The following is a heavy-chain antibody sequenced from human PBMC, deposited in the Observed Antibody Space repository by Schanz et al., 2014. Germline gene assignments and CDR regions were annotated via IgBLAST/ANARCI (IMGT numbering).Heavy chain of an antibody. Sequence: EVQLVESGGGLVQPGGSLRLSCAASGFTFSTSTMHWVRQAPGKGLEYVSSISSKGDMTFYGNSVKGRFTISRDNSKSTLYLHMNSLRAEDPAVYYCAKGWFGELRAFDIWGQGTMVTVSS. CDR1: GFTFSTST. V-gene: IGHV3-64*01. D-gene: IGHD3-10*01. CDR2: ISSKGDMT. CDR3: AKGWFGELRAFDI. J-gene: IGHJ3*02.